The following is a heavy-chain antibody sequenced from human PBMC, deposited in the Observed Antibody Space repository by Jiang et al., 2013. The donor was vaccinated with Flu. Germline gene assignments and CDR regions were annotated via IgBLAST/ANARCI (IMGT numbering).Heavy chain of an antibody. D-gene: IGHD6-19*01. J-gene: IGHJ4*02. CDR3: ARSRWQWLVRTRVVPTYFDY. Sequence: QLVESGGGLVKPGGSLRLSCAASGFTFSSYSMNWVRQAPGKGLEWVSSISSSSSYIYYADSVKGRFTISRDNAKNSLYLQMNSLRAEDTAVYYCARSRWQWLVRTRVVPTYFDYWGQGTLVTVSS. V-gene: IGHV3-21*01. CDR1: GFTFSSYS. CDR2: ISSSSSYI.